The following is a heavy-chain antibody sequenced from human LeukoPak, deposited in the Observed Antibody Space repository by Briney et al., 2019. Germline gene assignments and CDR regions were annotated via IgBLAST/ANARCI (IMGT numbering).Heavy chain of an antibody. CDR1: GGSISSYY. CDR2: IYYSGST. D-gene: IGHD6-19*01. V-gene: IGHV4-59*01. J-gene: IGHJ4*02. Sequence: SETLSLTCTVSGGSISSYYWSWIRQPPGKGLEWIGYIYYSGSTSYNPSLKSRVTISVDTSKNQFSLKLSSVTAADTAVYYCASSWPVAGKPIDYWGQGALVTVSS. CDR3: ASSWPVAGKPIDY.